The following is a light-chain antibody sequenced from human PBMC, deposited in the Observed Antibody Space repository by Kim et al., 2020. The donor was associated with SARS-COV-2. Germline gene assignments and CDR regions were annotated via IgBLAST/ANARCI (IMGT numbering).Light chain of an antibody. CDR3: QSYDSSLSGPI. J-gene: IGLJ2*01. Sequence: QLVLTQPPSVSGAPGQRVTISCTGSSSNIGAGYDVHWYQQLPGTAPKLLIYDNSNRPSGVPDRFSGSKSGTSASLAITGLQAEDEADYYCQSYDSSLSGPIFGGGTQLTVL. V-gene: IGLV1-40*01. CDR2: DNS. CDR1: SSNIGAGYD.